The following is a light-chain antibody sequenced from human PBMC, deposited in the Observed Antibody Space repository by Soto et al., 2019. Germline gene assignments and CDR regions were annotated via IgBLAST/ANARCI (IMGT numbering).Light chain of an antibody. CDR3: QQYFYSVLIT. V-gene: IGKV4-1*01. CDR1: QSLFFTSNNKNY. J-gene: IGKJ5*01. CDR2: WAS. Sequence: DVVMTQSPDSLAVSLGERATITCKSSQSLFFTSNNKNYLAWYQQKSGQPPKLLISWASTREPGVPDRFSGSGSGTEFTLTINGLQAEDVAVYYCQQYFYSVLITFGQGTRLEIK.